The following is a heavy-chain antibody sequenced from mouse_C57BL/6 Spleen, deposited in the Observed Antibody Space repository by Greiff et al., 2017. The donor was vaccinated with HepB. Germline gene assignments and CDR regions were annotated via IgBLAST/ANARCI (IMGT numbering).Heavy chain of an antibody. J-gene: IGHJ1*03. Sequence: EVKLMESGGGLVKPGGSLKLSCAASGFTFSDYGMHWVRQAPEKGLEWVAYISSGSSTIYYADTVKGRFTISRDNAKNTLFLQMTSLRSEDTAMYYCAKSHYDYDWYFDVWGTGTTVTVSS. CDR2: ISSGSSTI. D-gene: IGHD2-4*01. CDR3: AKSHYDYDWYFDV. V-gene: IGHV5-17*01. CDR1: GFTFSDYG.